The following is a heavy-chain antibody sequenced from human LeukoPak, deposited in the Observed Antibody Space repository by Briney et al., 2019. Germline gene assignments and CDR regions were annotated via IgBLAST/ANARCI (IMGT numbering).Heavy chain of an antibody. Sequence: TGGSLRLSCAASGFTFSNYAMSWVRQAPGKGLEWVSAISGSGGSTYYAGSVKGRFTISRDNSKNTLYLQMNSLRAEDTAVYYCAKDLYDILTGYYNVISYFDYWAQGTLVTVSS. CDR3: AKDLYDILTGYYNVISYFDY. D-gene: IGHD3-9*01. J-gene: IGHJ4*02. CDR1: GFTFSNYA. CDR2: ISGSGGST. V-gene: IGHV3-23*01.